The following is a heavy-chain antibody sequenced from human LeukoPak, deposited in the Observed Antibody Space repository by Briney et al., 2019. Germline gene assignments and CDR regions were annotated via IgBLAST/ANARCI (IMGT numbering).Heavy chain of an antibody. CDR3: AREGDIVVVPAARRYFDY. CDR1: GGSIRSSIYY. D-gene: IGHD2-2*01. Sequence: SEILSLTCTVSGGSIRSSIYYWGWIRQPPGKGLEWVGSIYHTGSTYYNPSLKSRVTISVDTSKNQFSLKLSSVTAADTAVYYCAREGDIVVVPAARRYFDYWGQGTLVTVSS. V-gene: IGHV4-39*07. J-gene: IGHJ4*02. CDR2: IYHTGST.